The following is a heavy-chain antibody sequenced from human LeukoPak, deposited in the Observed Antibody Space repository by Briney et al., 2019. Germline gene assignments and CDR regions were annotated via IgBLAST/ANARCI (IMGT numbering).Heavy chain of an antibody. D-gene: IGHD1-26*01. Sequence: SETLSLTCAVYGGSFSGYYWSWIRQPPGKGLEWIGEINHSGSTNYNPSLKSRVTISVDTSKNQFSLKLSSVTAADTAVYYCASPSREVPSDYWGQGTLVTVSS. CDR3: ASPSREVPSDY. CDR2: INHSGST. V-gene: IGHV4-34*01. J-gene: IGHJ4*02. CDR1: GGSFSGYY.